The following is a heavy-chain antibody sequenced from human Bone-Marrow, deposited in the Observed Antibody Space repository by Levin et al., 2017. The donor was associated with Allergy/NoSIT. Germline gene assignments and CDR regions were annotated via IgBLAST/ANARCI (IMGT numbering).Heavy chain of an antibody. V-gene: IGHV3-23*01. CDR3: AKVGTKPAATFDD. Sequence: AGGSLRLSCVTSGITFRNFDMAWVRQAPGKGLEWVSLITYSGADTYYADSVKGRFSISRDNNKNILYLQMVSLRAEDTALYYCAKVGTKPAATFDDWGQGTLVTVSS. CDR2: ITYSGADT. CDR1: GITFRNFD. J-gene: IGHJ4*02. D-gene: IGHD2-15*01.